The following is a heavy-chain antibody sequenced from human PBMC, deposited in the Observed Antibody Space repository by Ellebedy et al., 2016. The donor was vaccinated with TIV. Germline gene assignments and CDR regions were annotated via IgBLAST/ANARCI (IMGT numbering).Heavy chain of an antibody. CDR2: ISTGNIQ. CDR1: EFTVSANY. V-gene: IGHV3-66*01. J-gene: IGHJ3*02. Sequence: GESLKISCAASEFTVSANYMSWVRQAPGQGLEWVSVISTGNIQYYADSVKDRFTISRDDSKNTRHLQIHSLRVEDTAVYYFATETLNDVDLRIWGVFDMWGQGTMVTVSS. D-gene: IGHD2/OR15-2a*01. CDR3: ATETLNDVDLRIWGVFDM.